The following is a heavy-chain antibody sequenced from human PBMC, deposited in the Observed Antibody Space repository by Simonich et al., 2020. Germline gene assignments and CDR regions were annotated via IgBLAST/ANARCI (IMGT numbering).Heavy chain of an antibody. D-gene: IGHD3-10*01. J-gene: IGHJ6*02. Sequence: GAEVKKPGASVKVSCTASGYTFTGYYMHWVRQAPGQGLEWMGRINTNSGGPNYAQKLQGRVTMTRDPSISTAYMELSRLRSDDTAVYACARGPGIYYYDCMDVWGQGTTVTVSS. V-gene: IGHV1-2*06. CDR2: INTNSGGP. CDR3: ARGPGIYYYDCMDV. CDR1: GYTFTGYY.